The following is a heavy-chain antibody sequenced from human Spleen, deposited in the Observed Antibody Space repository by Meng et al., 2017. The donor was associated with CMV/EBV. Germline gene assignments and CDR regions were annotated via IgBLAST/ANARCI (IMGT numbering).Heavy chain of an antibody. D-gene: IGHD2-2*01. CDR2: MNPNSGNT. CDR3: AKSRGSSTSFGAY. V-gene: IGHV1-8*03. CDR1: GYTFTSYD. Sequence: ASVKVSCKASGYTFTSYDINWVRQATGQGLEWMGWMNPNSGNTGYAQKFQGRVTITRNTSISTAYMELSSLRSEDTAVYYCAKSRGSSTSFGAYWGQGTLVTVSS. J-gene: IGHJ4*02.